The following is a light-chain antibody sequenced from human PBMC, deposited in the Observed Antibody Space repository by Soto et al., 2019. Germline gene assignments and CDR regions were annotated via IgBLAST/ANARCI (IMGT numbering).Light chain of an antibody. J-gene: IGLJ1*01. CDR2: DVS. CDR1: SSDVGGYNY. Sequence: QSALTQPRSVSGSPGQSITISCTGTSSDVGGYNYVSWYRQHPGKAPKLMIYDVSKRPSGVPDRFSGSKSGNTASLTISGFQAEDDADYYCCSYAGSYTHYVFGTGTKLTVL. V-gene: IGLV2-11*01. CDR3: CSYAGSYTHYV.